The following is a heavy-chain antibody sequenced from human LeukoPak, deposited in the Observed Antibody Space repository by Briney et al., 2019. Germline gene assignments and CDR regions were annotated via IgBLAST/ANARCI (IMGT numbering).Heavy chain of an antibody. V-gene: IGHV1-69*05. CDR3: ARVTRGSSSALDYFDY. D-gene: IGHD6-6*01. CDR1: GGTFSSYA. J-gene: IGHJ4*02. CDR2: IIPIFSTA. Sequence: SVKVSCKASGGTFSSYAISWVRQAPGPGLEWMGGIIPIFSTANYAQKYQGRVTITTDESTSTAYMELSSLRSEDTAVYYCARVTRGSSSALDYFDYWGQGTLVTVSS.